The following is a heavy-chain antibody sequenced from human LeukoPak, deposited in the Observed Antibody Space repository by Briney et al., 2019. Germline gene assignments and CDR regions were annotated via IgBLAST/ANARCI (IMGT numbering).Heavy chain of an antibody. CDR2: IIPIFGTA. D-gene: IGHD3-22*01. CDR3: ASTYYYDSSGYYCAY. CDR1: GGTFSSYA. J-gene: IGHJ4*02. V-gene: IGHV1-69*06. Sequence: GASVKVSCKASGGTFSSYAISWVRQAPGQGLEWMGGIIPIFGTANYAQKFQGRVTITADKSTGTAYMELSSLRSEDTAVYYCASTYYYDSSGYYCAYWGQGTLVTVSS.